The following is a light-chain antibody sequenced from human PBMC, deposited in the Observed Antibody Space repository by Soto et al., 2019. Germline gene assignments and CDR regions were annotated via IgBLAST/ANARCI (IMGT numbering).Light chain of an antibody. CDR2: AAS. CDR3: QQFGSSPGFT. CDR1: QSINNRY. J-gene: IGKJ3*01. V-gene: IGKV3-20*01. Sequence: EIVLTQSPGTLSLSPGERATLSCRASQSINNRYLAWYQQKPGRAPRLLIYAASSRATDIPDRFSGSGSGTDFTLTISRLEPEDFAVYYCQQFGSSPGFTFGPGTKVDIK.